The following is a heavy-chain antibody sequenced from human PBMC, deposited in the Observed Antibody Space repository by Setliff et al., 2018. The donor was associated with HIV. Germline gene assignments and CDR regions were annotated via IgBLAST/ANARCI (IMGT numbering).Heavy chain of an antibody. CDR3: AREGVSLWFGELPSSYYMDV. D-gene: IGHD3-10*01. J-gene: IGHJ6*03. CDR1: GGTFSSYA. Sequence: SVKVSCKASGGTFSSYAISWVRQAPGQGLEWMGGIIPIFDTSNYPQKFQGRVTITADESTSTAYMELSSLRSEDTAVYYCAREGVSLWFGELPSSYYMDVWGKGTTVTVSS. CDR2: IIPIFDTS. V-gene: IGHV1-69*13.